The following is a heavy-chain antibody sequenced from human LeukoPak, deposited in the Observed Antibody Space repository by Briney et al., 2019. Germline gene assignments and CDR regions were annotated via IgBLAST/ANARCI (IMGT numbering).Heavy chain of an antibody. Sequence: GASVKVSCKASGYTFTSYGISWVRQAPGQGLEWMGWISAYNGNTNYAQKLQGRVTMTTDTSTSTAYMELRSLRPDDTAVYYCARGPYYYDSSGYYYHRFDYWGQGTLVTVSS. D-gene: IGHD3-22*01. CDR1: GYTFTSYG. V-gene: IGHV1-18*01. CDR2: ISAYNGNT. CDR3: ARGPYYYDSSGYYYHRFDY. J-gene: IGHJ4*02.